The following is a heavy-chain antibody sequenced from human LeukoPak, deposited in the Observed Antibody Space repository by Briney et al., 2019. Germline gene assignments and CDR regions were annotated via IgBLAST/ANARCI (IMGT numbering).Heavy chain of an antibody. CDR2: INSDGGST. D-gene: IGHD6-19*01. Sequence: GGSLRLSCAASGFTFSSYRMHWVRQAPGKGLVWVSRINSDGGSTSYADSVKGRFTISRDNAKNTLYLQMNSLRAEDTAVYYCARVRFGYSSIPFDYWGQGTLVTVSS. CDR1: GFTFSSYR. CDR3: ARVRFGYSSIPFDY. J-gene: IGHJ4*02. V-gene: IGHV3-74*01.